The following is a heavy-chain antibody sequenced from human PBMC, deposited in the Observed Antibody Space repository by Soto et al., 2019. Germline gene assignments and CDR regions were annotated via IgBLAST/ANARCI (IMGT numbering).Heavy chain of an antibody. V-gene: IGHV3-9*01. CDR1: GFTFDDYA. D-gene: IGHD2-2*02. J-gene: IGHJ3*02. CDR2: ISWNSGSI. CDR3: AKDMGYCSSTSCYKDDAFDI. Sequence: EVQLVESGGGLVQPGRSLRLSCAASGFTFDDYAMHWVRQAPGKGLEWVSGISWNSGSIGYADSVKGRFTIYRDNAKSHLYLHMNNLRAEETDLYYCAKDMGYCSSTSCYKDDAFDIWGQGTMVTVSS.